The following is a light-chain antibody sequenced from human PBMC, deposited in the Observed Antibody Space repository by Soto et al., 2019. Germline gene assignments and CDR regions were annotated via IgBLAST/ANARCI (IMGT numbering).Light chain of an antibody. V-gene: IGLV2-14*03. CDR2: DVS. CDR1: SSDVGGYKF. J-gene: IGLJ2*01. CDR3: SSYTSSGSLVA. Sequence: ALTQPASVSGSPGQSITISCTGTSSDVGGYKFVSWYQHHPGKAPKLIIYDVSDRPSGVSNRFSGSKSGNTASLTISGLQAEDEADYYCSSYTSSGSLVAFGGGTKLTVL.